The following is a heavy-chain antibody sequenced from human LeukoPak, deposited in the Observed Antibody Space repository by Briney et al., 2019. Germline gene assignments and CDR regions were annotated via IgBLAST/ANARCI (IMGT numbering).Heavy chain of an antibody. Sequence: SETLSLTCTVSGGSISSGGYYWSWIRQHPGKGLEWIGYIYYSGSTYYNPSLKSRVTISGDTSKNQFSLKLSSVTAADTAVYYCARDQMVGAIDYWGQGTLVTVSS. V-gene: IGHV4-31*03. CDR1: GGSISSGGYY. J-gene: IGHJ4*02. D-gene: IGHD1-26*01. CDR3: ARDQMVGAIDY. CDR2: IYYSGST.